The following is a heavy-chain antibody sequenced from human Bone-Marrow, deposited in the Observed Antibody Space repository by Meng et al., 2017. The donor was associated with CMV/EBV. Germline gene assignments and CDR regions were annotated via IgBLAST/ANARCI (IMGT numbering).Heavy chain of an antibody. Sequence: ASVKVSCKASGYTFTDYYMHWVRQAPGQGLEWMGWINPNSGGTNYAQKFQGRVTMTRDTSISTAYMELSRLRSDDTAVYYCARDLGYCSSTSCYGADYWGQGTLVTVSS. CDR2: INPNSGGT. CDR3: ARDLGYCSSTSCYGADY. V-gene: IGHV1-2*02. D-gene: IGHD2-2*01. J-gene: IGHJ4*02. CDR1: GYTFTDYY.